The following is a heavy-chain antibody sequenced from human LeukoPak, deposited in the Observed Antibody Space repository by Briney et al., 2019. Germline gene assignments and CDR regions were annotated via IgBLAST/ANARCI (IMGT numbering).Heavy chain of an antibody. Sequence: PGRSLRLSCAASGFTFSSYGMHWVRQAPGKGLEWVAVISYDGSNKYYANSVKGRFTISRDNSKNTLYLQMNSLRAEDTAVYYCAKEGGQWHLDYWGQGTLVTVSS. CDR3: AKEGGQWHLDY. CDR1: GFTFSSYG. V-gene: IGHV3-30*18. J-gene: IGHJ4*02. CDR2: ISYDGSNK. D-gene: IGHD6-19*01.